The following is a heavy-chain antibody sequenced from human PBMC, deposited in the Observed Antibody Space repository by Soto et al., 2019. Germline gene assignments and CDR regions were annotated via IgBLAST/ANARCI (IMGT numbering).Heavy chain of an antibody. CDR3: AKGPSGDKVDY. CDR1: GDSISNVNYC. D-gene: IGHD7-27*01. CDR2: MYNGGST. V-gene: IGHV4-30-4*01. Sequence: QVQLQESGPGLVKPSQTLSLTCTVSGDSISNVNYCWSWIRQPPDKGLEWSGHMYNGGSTYSNPSLRSGVTISVDTAKNQFSLKLSSVSAADTAVYYCAKGPSGDKVDYWGQGTLVTVSS. J-gene: IGHJ4*02.